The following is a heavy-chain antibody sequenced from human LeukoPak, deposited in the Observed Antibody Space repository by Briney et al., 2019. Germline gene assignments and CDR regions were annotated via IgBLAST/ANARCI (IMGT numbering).Heavy chain of an antibody. CDR1: GFTFSSYS. CDR2: ISSSSSYI. D-gene: IGHD1-1*01. CDR3: ARDSWNDVRYYYYGMDV. J-gene: IGHJ6*02. Sequence: GGSLRLSCAASGFTFSSYSMNWVRQAPGKGLEWVSSISSSSSYIYYADSVKGRFTISRDNAKNSLYLQMNSLRAEDTAVYYCARDSWNDVRYYYYGMDVWGQGTTVTVSS. V-gene: IGHV3-21*01.